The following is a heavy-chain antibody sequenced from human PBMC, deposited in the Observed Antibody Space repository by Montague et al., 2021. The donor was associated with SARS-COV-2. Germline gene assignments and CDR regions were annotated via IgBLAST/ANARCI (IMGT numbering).Heavy chain of an antibody. CDR1: GGSIGTNY. CDR2: AYHNGRT. V-gene: IGHV4-59*08. D-gene: IGHD2-8*01. J-gene: IGHJ6*02. CDR3: ARTSQYCTPTNCYLPNAMDV. Sequence: SETLSLTCSVSGGSIGTNYWSWIRQPPGGGLEWIGYAYHNGRTNYNPSLRGRVTMSPDTSNNQFSLKLTSVTAADTAVYYCARTSQYCTPTNCYLPNAMDVWGQGTTVTASS.